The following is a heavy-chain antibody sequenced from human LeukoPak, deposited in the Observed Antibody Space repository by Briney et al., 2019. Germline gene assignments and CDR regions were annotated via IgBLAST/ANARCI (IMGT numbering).Heavy chain of an antibody. V-gene: IGHV3-53*01. D-gene: IGHD1-26*01. CDR3: ARGSVRAFDI. CDR1: GFTVSTNY. Sequence: GGSLRLSCAASGFTVSTNYMNWVRPAPGKGLEWVSVIYSGGTTYYADSVRGRFSISRDTSKNTLYLQMNSLRAEDTAVYYCARGSVRAFDIWGQGTMVTVSS. CDR2: IYSGGTT. J-gene: IGHJ3*02.